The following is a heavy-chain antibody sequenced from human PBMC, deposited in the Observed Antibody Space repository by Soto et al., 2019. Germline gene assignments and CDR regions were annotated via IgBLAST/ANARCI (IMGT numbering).Heavy chain of an antibody. Sequence: GGSLRLSCAASGFTFSSYAMSWVRQTPGKGLEWVSAISGSGGSTYYADSVKGRFTISRDNSKNTLYLQMNSLRAEDTAVYYCAKAGRYFDWLLFDYWGQGTLVTLSS. J-gene: IGHJ4*02. CDR1: GFTFSSYA. CDR2: ISGSGGST. V-gene: IGHV3-23*01. CDR3: AKAGRYFDWLLFDY. D-gene: IGHD3-9*01.